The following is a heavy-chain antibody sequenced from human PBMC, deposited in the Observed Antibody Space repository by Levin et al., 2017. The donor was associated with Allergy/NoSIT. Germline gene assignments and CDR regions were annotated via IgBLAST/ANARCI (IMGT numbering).Heavy chain of an antibody. V-gene: IGHV1-58*02. Sequence: KISCKASGFTFTSSAMQWVRQARGQRLEWIGWIVVGSGNTNYAQKFQERVTITRDMSTSTAYMELSSLRSEDTAVYYCAAENYDYVWGSYRGFDYWGQGTLVTVSS. J-gene: IGHJ4*02. CDR3: AAENYDYVWGSYRGFDY. CDR2: IVVGSGNT. D-gene: IGHD3-16*02. CDR1: GFTFTSSA.